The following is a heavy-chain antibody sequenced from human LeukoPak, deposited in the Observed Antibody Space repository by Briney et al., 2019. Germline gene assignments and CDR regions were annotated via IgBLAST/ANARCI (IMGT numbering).Heavy chain of an antibody. D-gene: IGHD4-17*01. J-gene: IGHJ4*02. CDR2: ISGSGGST. CDR1: GFTFSTYG. Sequence: PGGSLRLSCAASGFTFSTYGMHWVRRAPAKGLGGASAISGSGGSTYYADSVKGRFTISRDNSKNTLYLQMNSLRAEDTAVYYCAKDEDFYGDYFDNWGQGTLVTVSS. CDR3: AKDEDFYGDYFDN. V-gene: IGHV3-23*01.